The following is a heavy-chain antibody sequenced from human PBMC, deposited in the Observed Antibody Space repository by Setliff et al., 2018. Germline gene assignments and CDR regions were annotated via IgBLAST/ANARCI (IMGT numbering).Heavy chain of an antibody. CDR3: ARVGSKPQLGWFDP. CDR1: GFTFSSYE. CDR2: ISTDGSSI. J-gene: IGHJ5*02. Sequence: PGGSLRLSCAASGFTFSSYEMNWVRQAPGKGLVWVARISTDGSSITYADSVKGRFTISRDNARNTLYLQMNSLTAEDTAVYYCARVGSKPQLGWFDPWGQGTLVTVSS. V-gene: IGHV3-74*03. D-gene: IGHD1-26*01.